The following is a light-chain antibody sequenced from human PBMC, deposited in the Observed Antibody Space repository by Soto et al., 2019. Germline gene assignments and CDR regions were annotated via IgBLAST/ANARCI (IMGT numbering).Light chain of an antibody. CDR1: QTIDSW. CDR3: QHFHSYWRT. V-gene: IGKV1-5*03. CDR2: KAS. J-gene: IGKJ1*01. Sequence: DIHITHSPSTLSASLVDRVTITCRASQTIDSWLAWYQQRPGKPPNLLIYKASTLASGVPSRFSGSGSGTEFTLTISSLQPHDFATYYCQHFHSYWRTFGQGTKVDIK.